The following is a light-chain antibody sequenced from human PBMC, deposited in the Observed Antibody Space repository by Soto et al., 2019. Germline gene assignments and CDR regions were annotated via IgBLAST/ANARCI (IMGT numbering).Light chain of an antibody. Sequence: IVLTQSPGTLSLSPGERTTLSCGASQSISRYLAWYQQKPGQAPRLLIYGASTRATGIPARFSGSGSGTEFTLTISSLQSEDFAVYYCQQYNNWPRTFGQGTKV. CDR1: QSISRY. J-gene: IGKJ1*01. CDR2: GAS. V-gene: IGKV3-15*01. CDR3: QQYNNWPRT.